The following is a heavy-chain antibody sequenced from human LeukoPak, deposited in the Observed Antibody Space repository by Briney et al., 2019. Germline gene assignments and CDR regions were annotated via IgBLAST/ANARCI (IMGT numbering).Heavy chain of an antibody. CDR1: GFSLSTSGVG. J-gene: IGHJ4*02. Sequence: SGPTLVKPTQTLTLTCTFSGFSLSTSGVGVGWIRQPPGKALEWLALIYWDDDKRYSPSLKSRLTITKDTSKNQVVLKMTNMDPVDTATYYCAHKPYYYDSSGYYYVVFDYWGQGTLVTVSS. CDR2: IYWDDDK. CDR3: AHKPYYYDSSGYYYVVFDY. D-gene: IGHD3-22*01. V-gene: IGHV2-5*02.